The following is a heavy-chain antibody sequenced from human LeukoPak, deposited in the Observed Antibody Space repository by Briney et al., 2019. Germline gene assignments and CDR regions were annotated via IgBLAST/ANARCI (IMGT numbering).Heavy chain of an antibody. Sequence: GGSLRLSCVASGFTFTRNCMHWVRQAPGKGLEWVAAIPHDGSNAYYADSVKGRFTISRDNSKNTLYLQMNSLGAEDTAVYYCAGRGIAHSWGQGTLVTVSS. CDR3: AGRGIAHS. V-gene: IGHV3-30-3*01. CDR2: IPHDGSNA. J-gene: IGHJ5*02. D-gene: IGHD6-13*01. CDR1: GFTFTRNC.